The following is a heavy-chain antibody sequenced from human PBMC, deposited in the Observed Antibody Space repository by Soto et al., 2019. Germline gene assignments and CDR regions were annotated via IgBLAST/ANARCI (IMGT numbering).Heavy chain of an antibody. CDR2: IFHTGST. CDR1: GGSISSSSYY. CDR3: ARRRIVVTTNFDY. J-gene: IGHJ4*02. D-gene: IGHD1-26*01. Sequence: LSLTCNVSGGSISSSSYYWGWIRQPPGKGLEWIGHIFHTGSTYYNPSLKSRVTISVDTSKNQFSLKLSSVAATDTAVYYCARRRIVVTTNFDYWGQGTLVTVSS. V-gene: IGHV4-39*01.